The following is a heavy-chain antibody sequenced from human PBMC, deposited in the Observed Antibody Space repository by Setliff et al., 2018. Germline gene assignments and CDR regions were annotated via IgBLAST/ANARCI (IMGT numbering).Heavy chain of an antibody. J-gene: IGHJ6*02. CDR2: IFYGGST. D-gene: IGHD3-3*01. Sequence: SETLSLTCTVSGASISSSSYYRAWIRQPPGRGLELIGSIFYGGSTYYNPSLKSRVTVSIDASKNQFSLKLDSVTAADTAVYYCARTDDYYNFYAYWGQGTTVTVSS. CDR3: ARTDDYYNFYAY. CDR1: GASISSSSYY. V-gene: IGHV4-39*07.